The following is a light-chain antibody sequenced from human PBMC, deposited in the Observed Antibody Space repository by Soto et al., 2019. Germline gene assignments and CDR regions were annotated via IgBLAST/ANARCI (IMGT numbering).Light chain of an antibody. J-gene: IGKJ3*01. Sequence: EIVLQQSAGTLSLSPGERATLHCRASQSISSSYLAWSQQKPGQAPMLLIYGASSRPTGIPDRFSGSGSWKYFTLTIIGLEPVDFAVYYCQQYGSSPFTFGPATRVYI. CDR3: QQYGSSPFT. CDR1: QSISSSY. CDR2: GAS. V-gene: IGKV3-20*01.